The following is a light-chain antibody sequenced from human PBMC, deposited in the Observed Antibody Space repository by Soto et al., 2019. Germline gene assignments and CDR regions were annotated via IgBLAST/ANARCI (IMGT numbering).Light chain of an antibody. J-gene: IGLJ3*02. CDR2: DVA. CDR3: SSLAGFAGNYEVV. V-gene: IGLV2-8*01. CDR1: SSDVGGYNY. Sequence: QSVLTQPPSASGSPGQSVTISCSGTSSDVGGYNYVSWYQRHPGQAPKLMIYDVATRPTGVPDRFSGSKSGNTASLTVSGLQAEDEATYYCSSLAGFAGNYEVVFGGGTKLTVL.